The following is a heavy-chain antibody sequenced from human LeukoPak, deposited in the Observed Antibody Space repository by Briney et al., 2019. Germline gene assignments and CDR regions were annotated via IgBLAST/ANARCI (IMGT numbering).Heavy chain of an antibody. CDR3: ARYSDYGDGNWFDP. Sequence: ASVKVSCKASGYTFTSYGISWVRQTPGQGLEWMGWISAYNGNANYAQKLQGRVTMTTDTSTSTAYMELRSLRSDDTAVYYCARYSDYGDGNWFDPWGQGTLVTVSS. V-gene: IGHV1-18*01. D-gene: IGHD4-17*01. CDR1: GYTFTSYG. CDR2: ISAYNGNA. J-gene: IGHJ5*02.